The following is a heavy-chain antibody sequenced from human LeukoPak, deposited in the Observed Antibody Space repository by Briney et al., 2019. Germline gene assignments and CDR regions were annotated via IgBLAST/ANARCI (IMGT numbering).Heavy chain of an antibody. CDR2: ISSSGSTI. CDR1: GFTFSDYY. CDR3: ARDDYSNYYYYYGMDV. D-gene: IGHD4-4*01. J-gene: IGHJ6*02. V-gene: IGHV3-11*01. Sequence: PGGSLRLSCAASGFTFSDYYMSWIRQAPGKGLEWVSYISSSGSTIYYADSVKGRFTISRDSAKNSLYLQMNSLRAEDTAVYYCARDDYSNYYYYYGMDVWGQGTTVTVSS.